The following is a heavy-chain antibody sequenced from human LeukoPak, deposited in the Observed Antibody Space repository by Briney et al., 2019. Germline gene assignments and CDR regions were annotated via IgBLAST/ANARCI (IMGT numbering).Heavy chain of an antibody. Sequence: GESLKISCKASGYSFTSYWIGWVRQMPGKGLEWMGIIDPSDSETRYTPSFQGQVTISVDKSLTAAYLQWNTLKAADTAMYYCARQTAMGRSGDYWGQGTLVTVSS. CDR3: ARQTAMGRSGDY. J-gene: IGHJ4*02. V-gene: IGHV5-51*01. CDR1: GYSFTSYW. CDR2: IDPSDSET. D-gene: IGHD5-18*01.